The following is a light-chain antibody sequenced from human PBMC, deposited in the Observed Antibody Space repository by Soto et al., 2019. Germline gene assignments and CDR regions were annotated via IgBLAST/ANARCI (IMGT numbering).Light chain of an antibody. Sequence: QSVLTQPSSVSGTPGQRVTISCSGSDSNIGSNTVNWYQQLPGAAPQLLIYTNFQRPSGIPDRFSGSKSVTSASLAISGLQSEDEAHYYCAVWDDSLNGRAFGGGTKLTVL. CDR2: TNF. J-gene: IGLJ2*01. CDR1: DSNIGSNT. V-gene: IGLV1-44*01. CDR3: AVWDDSLNGRA.